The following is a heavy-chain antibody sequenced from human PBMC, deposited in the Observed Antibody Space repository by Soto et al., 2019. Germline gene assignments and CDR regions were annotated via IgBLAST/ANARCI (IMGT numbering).Heavy chain of an antibody. CDR3: AKVRYSSPMGYYYGMDV. D-gene: IGHD6-19*01. J-gene: IGHJ6*02. V-gene: IGHV1-69*01. Sequence: QVQLEQSGGEVKKPGSSVKVSCKASGVTFSKFIMTWVRQAPGLGLEWVGGIIPIFGTANYAQKFQGRVTITADDSTSTSYMEVNNLRSEDTAVYYCAKVRYSSPMGYYYGMDVWGQGTTVTVSS. CDR1: GVTFSKFI. CDR2: IIPIFGTA.